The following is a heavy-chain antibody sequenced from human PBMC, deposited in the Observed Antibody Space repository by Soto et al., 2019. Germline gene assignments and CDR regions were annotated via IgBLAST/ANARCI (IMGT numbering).Heavy chain of an antibody. J-gene: IGHJ6*01. CDR3: ARGGSEGGLDV. CDR2: LYYSGNT. CDR1: GASISTYY. V-gene: IGHV4-59*01. Sequence: SETLFLTCTFSGASISTYYWTWIRQAPGKGLEWIGYLYYSGNTNYNPSLKSRVTMSVDTSKNHFYLTLTSATAADTAVYFCARGGSEGGLDVWGQGTTVT. D-gene: IGHD3-10*01.